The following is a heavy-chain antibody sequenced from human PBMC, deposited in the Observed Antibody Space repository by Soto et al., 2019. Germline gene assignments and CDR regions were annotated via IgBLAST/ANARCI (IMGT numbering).Heavy chain of an antibody. CDR2: ITITGDTT. D-gene: IGHD2-21*02. CDR1: GFIFTTSD. J-gene: IGHJ4*02. CDR3: SKGGGGDHGY. V-gene: IGHV3-23*04. Sequence: EVQLVESEGGLVQPGGSLRLSCEASGFIFTTSDMSWVRQAPGKGLEWISSITITGDTTHYADSVKGRFTISRDNSRNTVVLQINRLRVDETAGYYCSKGGGGDHGYWGQGTLVAVSS.